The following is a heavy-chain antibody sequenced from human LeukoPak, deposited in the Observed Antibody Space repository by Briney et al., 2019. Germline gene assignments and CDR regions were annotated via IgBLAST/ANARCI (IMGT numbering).Heavy chain of an antibody. CDR2: ISWDGGST. CDR1: GFTLDDYA. J-gene: IGHJ6*03. V-gene: IGHV3-43D*04. CDR3: AKGRVELRYYYYYMDV. D-gene: IGHD1-7*01. Sequence: GGSLRLSCAASGFTLDDYAMHWVRQAPGKGLEWVSLISWDGGSTYYADSVKGRFTISRGNSKNTLYLQMNSLGAEDTAVYYCAKGRVELRYYYYYMDVWGKGTAVTVSS.